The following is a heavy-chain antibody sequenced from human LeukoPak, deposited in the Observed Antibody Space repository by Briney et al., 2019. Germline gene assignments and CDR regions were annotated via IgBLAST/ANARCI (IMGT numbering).Heavy chain of an antibody. CDR1: GGSFSGYY. D-gene: IGHD6-6*01. J-gene: IGHJ4*02. V-gene: IGHV4-34*01. CDR2: INHSGST. Sequence: SETLSLTCAVYGGSFSGYYWSWIRQPPGKGLEWTGEINHSGSTNYNPSLKSRVTISVDTSKNQFSLKLSSVTAADTAVYYCARVTIAARLGIDYWGQGTLVTVSS. CDR3: ARVTIAARLGIDY.